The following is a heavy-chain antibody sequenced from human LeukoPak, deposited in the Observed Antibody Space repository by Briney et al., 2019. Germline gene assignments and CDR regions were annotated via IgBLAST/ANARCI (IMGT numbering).Heavy chain of an antibody. Sequence: ASVKVSCKASGYTFTDYYMHWVRQAPGQGLEWMGWISAYNGNTNYAQKLQGRVTMTTDTSTSTAYMELRSLRSDDTAVYYCARDGWVRGEYYMDVWGKGTTVTVSS. D-gene: IGHD3-10*01. V-gene: IGHV1-18*04. J-gene: IGHJ6*03. CDR3: ARDGWVRGEYYMDV. CDR1: GYTFTDYY. CDR2: ISAYNGNT.